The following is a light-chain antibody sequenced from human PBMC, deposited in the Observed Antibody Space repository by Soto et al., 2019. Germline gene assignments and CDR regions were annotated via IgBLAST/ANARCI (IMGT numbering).Light chain of an antibody. CDR1: QSISKY. CDR2: AAS. CDR3: QQSYSTPPDT. Sequence: DIQMTQSPSSLSASVGDRVTITCRASQSISKYLNWYQQKPGQAPNLLIYAASTLQSAFPSRFSGSGSGTDFTLTISSLQPEDFATYYCQQSYSTPPDTFGQGTKLEIK. V-gene: IGKV1-39*01. J-gene: IGKJ2*01.